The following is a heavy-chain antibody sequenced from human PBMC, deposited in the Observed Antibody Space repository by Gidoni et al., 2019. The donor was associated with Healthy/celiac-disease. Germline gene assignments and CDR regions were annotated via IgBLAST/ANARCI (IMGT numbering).Heavy chain of an antibody. D-gene: IGHD2-2*02. CDR3: AKYLAGSHFDS. V-gene: IGHV2-5*02. CDR1: GFSFRPNGVG. J-gene: IGHJ4*02. Sequence: QITLKESGPTLVKPTQTLTLTCTFSGFSFRPNGVGVGWIRQPPGKALEWLALIYWDDGKRFSPSLKSRLSITKDTSKNQVVLTMTNVDPVDTATYYCAKYLAGSHFDSWGQGTLVTVSS. CDR2: IYWDDGK.